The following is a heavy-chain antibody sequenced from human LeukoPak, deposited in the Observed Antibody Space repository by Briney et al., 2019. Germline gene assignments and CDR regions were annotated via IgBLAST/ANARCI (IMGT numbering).Heavy chain of an antibody. CDR3: ARVRWAQIDY. Sequence: SETLSLTCTVSGGSISNYYWSWIRQPPGKGLEWIGYIYYSGSTNYNPSLKSRVTISVDTSKNQFSLKLSSVTAADTAVYYCARVRWAQIDYWGQGTLVTVSS. CDR2: IYYSGST. J-gene: IGHJ4*02. CDR1: GGSISNYY. D-gene: IGHD3-16*01. V-gene: IGHV4-59*01.